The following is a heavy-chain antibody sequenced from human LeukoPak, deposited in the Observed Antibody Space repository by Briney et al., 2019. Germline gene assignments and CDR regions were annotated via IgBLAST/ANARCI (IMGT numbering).Heavy chain of an antibody. CDR1: VGSFTSGGSY. Sequence: PSETLSLTCTVSVGSFTSGGSYWGWFRQPPGRGLGWVGSIYYSGSTYYNPSLKSRVTISVDTSKNQFSLKLSSVTAADTAVYYCARDLRRYSSSSRWFDPWGQGTLVTVSS. CDR2: IYYSGST. D-gene: IGHD6-6*01. CDR3: ARDLRRYSSSSRWFDP. J-gene: IGHJ5*02. V-gene: IGHV4-39*07.